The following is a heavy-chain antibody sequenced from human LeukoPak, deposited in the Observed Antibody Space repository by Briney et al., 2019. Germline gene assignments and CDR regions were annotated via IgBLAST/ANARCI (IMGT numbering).Heavy chain of an antibody. CDR2: INSDGSST. V-gene: IGHV3-74*01. CDR3: AREYKVVVIGAVDP. D-gene: IGHD3-22*01. Sequence: GGSLSLSCAASGFTFSSYWMHWVRQAPGKGLVWVSRINSDGSSTSYADSVKGRFTISRDNAKNTLYLQMNSLRAEDTAVYYCAREYKVVVIGAVDPWGQGTLVTVSS. CDR1: GFTFSSYW. J-gene: IGHJ5*02.